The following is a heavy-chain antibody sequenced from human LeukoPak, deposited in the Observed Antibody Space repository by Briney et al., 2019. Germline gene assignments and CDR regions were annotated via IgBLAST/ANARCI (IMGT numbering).Heavy chain of an antibody. J-gene: IGHJ2*01. V-gene: IGHV4-39*01. D-gene: IGHD6-19*01. Sequence: SETLSLTCTVSGGSISSSGYYWGWIRQPPGKGLEWLGSLYYSGRTYYNPSLKSRDTIYVDTPKHHFSPNLHSVTAAHTPLFYCARRAVAGGYWYFDLWGRGAMVTVSS. CDR1: GGSISSSGYY. CDR3: ARRAVAGGYWYFDL. CDR2: LYYSGRT.